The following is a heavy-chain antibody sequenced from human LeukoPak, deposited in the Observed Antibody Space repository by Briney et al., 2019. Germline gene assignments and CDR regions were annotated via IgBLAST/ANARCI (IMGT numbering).Heavy chain of an antibody. J-gene: IGHJ4*02. CDR2: IYYSGST. CDR3: ARDFRKDIVVQPAAIRAPFDY. Sequence: SETLSLTCTVSGGSISSGGYYWSWIRQHPGKGLEWIGYIYYSGSTYYNPSLKSRVTISVDTSKNQFSLKLSSVTAADTAVYYCARDFRKDIVVQPAAIRAPFDYWGQGTLVTVSS. V-gene: IGHV4-31*03. CDR1: GGSISSGGYY. D-gene: IGHD2-2*02.